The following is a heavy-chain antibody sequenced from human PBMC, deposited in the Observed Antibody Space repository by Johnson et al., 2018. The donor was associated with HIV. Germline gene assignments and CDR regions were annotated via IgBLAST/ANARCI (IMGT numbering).Heavy chain of an antibody. D-gene: IGHD1-7*01. V-gene: IGHV3-15*01. Sequence: VQLVESGGGLVQPGRSLRLSCAASGFTFDDYAMHWVRQAPGKGLEWVGRIKSKIDCGTTDYAAPLKGRFTISRDDSKNTLYLQMNSLKSEDTAVYYCTTDQVGRNYGGKYHIWGQGTMVTFSS. CDR2: IKSKIDCGTT. J-gene: IGHJ3*02. CDR3: TTDQVGRNYGGKYHI. CDR1: GFTFDDYA.